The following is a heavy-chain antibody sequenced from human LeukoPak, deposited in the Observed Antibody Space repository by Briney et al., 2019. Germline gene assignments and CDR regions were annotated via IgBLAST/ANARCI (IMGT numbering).Heavy chain of an antibody. D-gene: IGHD3-22*01. V-gene: IGHV3-7*03. J-gene: IGHJ1*01. CDR2: IKQDGSDK. CDR3: ARDPWADSSGFPLHH. CDR1: GFAFSRYW. Sequence: RGSLRLSCAASGFAFSRYWMSWVRHTPEKGLECVANIKQDGSDKFYVDSVRGRFTISRDNAKNSLYLQMNSLRVEDTALYYCARDPWADSSGFPLHHWGQGTLVTVSS.